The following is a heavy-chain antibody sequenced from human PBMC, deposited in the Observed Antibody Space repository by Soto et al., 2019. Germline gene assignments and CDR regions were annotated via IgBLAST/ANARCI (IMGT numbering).Heavy chain of an antibody. J-gene: IGHJ4*02. CDR3: AKDRERIATRSIDY. D-gene: IGHD6-13*01. CDR1: GFTFSSYA. CDR2: ISGSGVST. Sequence: EVQLLESGGGWVQPGGSLRLSCAASGFTFSSYAMSWVRQAPGKGLEWVSGISGSGVSTYYADSVKGRFTISRDNSKSTLYLQMNSLRAEDTAVYYCAKDRERIATRSIDYWGQGALVSVSS. V-gene: IGHV3-23*01.